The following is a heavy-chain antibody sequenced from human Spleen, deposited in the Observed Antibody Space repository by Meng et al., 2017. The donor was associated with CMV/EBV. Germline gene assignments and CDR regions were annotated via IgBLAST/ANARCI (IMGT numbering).Heavy chain of an antibody. CDR3: ARGGSQGELLRDYYYYGMDV. V-gene: IGHV1-46*01. CDR2: INPSGGST. CDR1: GYTFTSYY. D-gene: IGHD1-26*01. J-gene: IGHJ6*02. Sequence: ASVKVSCKASGYTFTSYYMHWVRQAPGQGLEWMGIINPSGGSTSYAQKFQGRVTMTRDTSTSTVYMELSSLRSEDTAVYYCARGGSQGELLRDYYYYGMDVWGQGTTVTVSS.